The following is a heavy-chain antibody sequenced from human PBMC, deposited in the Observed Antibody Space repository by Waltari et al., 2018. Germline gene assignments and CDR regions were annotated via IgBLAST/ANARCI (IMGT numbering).Heavy chain of an antibody. V-gene: IGHV3-30*02. D-gene: IGHD1-26*01. CDR1: GFTFNQNN. CDR2: ILYDGSDD. CDR3: AKDSGSGGYAFDV. Sequence: QMYLVESGGTVVQPGTSLTLSCAASGFTFNQNNMPWVRQAPGKGLEWVSFILYDGSDDSYADSVNGRFTIYRDNSKHTIFLQMIGLKVEDTAVYFCAKDSGSGGYAFDVWGQGTMVTVSS. J-gene: IGHJ3*01.